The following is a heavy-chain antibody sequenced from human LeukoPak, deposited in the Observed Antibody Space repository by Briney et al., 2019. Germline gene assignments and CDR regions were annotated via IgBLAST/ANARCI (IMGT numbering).Heavy chain of an antibody. CDR1: GFTFSDYY. J-gene: IGHJ4*02. Sequence: PGGSLRLSCAASGFTFSDYYMSWIRQAPGKGLEWVSAISGSGGSTYYADSVKGRFTISRDNSKNTLYLQMNSLRAEDTAVYYCASVVGATFDYWGQGTLVTVSS. V-gene: IGHV3-23*01. CDR3: ASVVGATFDY. D-gene: IGHD1-26*01. CDR2: ISGSGGST.